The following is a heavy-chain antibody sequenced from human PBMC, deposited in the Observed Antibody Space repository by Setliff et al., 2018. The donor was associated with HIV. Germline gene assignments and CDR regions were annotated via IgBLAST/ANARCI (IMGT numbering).Heavy chain of an antibody. Sequence: SETLSLTCTVSGDSMSDHHLSWIRQPPGKGLEWIGYILDYGKTYYNPSLQSRVTISVDTSKNQFSLKLSSVTAADTAVYYCARLGALLTIFGDHLRAFDIWGQGTMVTVSS. CDR1: GDSMSDHH. CDR2: ILDYGKT. D-gene: IGHD3-3*01. V-gene: IGHV4-59*08. CDR3: ARLGALLTIFGDHLRAFDI. J-gene: IGHJ3*02.